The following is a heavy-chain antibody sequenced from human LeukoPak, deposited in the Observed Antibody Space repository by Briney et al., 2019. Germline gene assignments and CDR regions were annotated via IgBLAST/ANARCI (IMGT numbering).Heavy chain of an antibody. CDR3: ATYTNWVAGDV. J-gene: IGHJ6*02. D-gene: IGHD3-16*01. Sequence: GGSLRLSCAASGFTFSDSWMSWVRQAPGKGLEWVANIKEDGSERYYVDSVKGRFTISRDNARSSLYLQMSSLRAEDTAVYYCATYTNWVAGDVWAKGPRSASP. CDR2: IKEDGSER. CDR1: GFTFSDSW. V-gene: IGHV3-7*01.